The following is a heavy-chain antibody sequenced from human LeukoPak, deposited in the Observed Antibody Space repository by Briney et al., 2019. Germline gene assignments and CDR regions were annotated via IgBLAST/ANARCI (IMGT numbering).Heavy chain of an antibody. CDR3: AKVGGFMVRGVTIDY. V-gene: IGHV3-23*01. J-gene: IGHJ4*02. CDR1: GFTFGNYA. D-gene: IGHD3-10*01. Sequence: PGGSLRLSCAASGFTFGNYAMSWVRQAPGKGLEWVSAIGGGGSSTYYADSVKGRFTISRDNSKNTLWLQMNSLRAEDTAVYYCAKVGGFMVRGVTIDYWGQGTLVTVSS. CDR2: IGGGGSST.